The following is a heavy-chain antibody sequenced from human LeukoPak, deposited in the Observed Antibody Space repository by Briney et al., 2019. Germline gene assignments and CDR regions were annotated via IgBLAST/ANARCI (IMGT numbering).Heavy chain of an antibody. CDR3: EKGFRFFDCLLYDY. V-gene: IGHV3-9*01. Sequence: GGSLRLSCAASGFTFDDYAMHWVRQAPGKGLEWVSGISWNSGSIGYADSVKGRFTISRDNAKNSLYLQMNSLRAEDTALYYCEKGFRFFDCLLYDYGAQEPLVTFPS. CDR2: ISWNSGSI. D-gene: IGHD3-9*01. J-gene: IGHJ4*02. CDR1: GFTFDDYA.